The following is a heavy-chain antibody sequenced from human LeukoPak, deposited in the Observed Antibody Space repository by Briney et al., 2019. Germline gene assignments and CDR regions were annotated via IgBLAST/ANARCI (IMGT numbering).Heavy chain of an antibody. V-gene: IGHV4-34*01. J-gene: IGHJ6*03. CDR1: GGSFSGYY. Sequence: PSETLSLTCAVYGGSFSGYYWSWIRQPPGKGLEWIGEINHSGSTNYNPSLKSRVTISVDTSKNQFSLKLSSVTAADTAVYYCARGVDTAMVTHYYYMDVWGKGTTVTVSS. D-gene: IGHD5-18*01. CDR3: ARGVDTAMVTHYYYMDV. CDR2: INHSGST.